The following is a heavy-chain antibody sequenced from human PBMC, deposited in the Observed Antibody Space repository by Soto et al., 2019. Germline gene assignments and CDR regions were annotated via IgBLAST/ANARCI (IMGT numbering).Heavy chain of an antibody. CDR2: IIPIFGTA. CDR1: GGTFSSYA. CDR3: ARYITMVRGVRKDYYYYGMDA. V-gene: IGHV1-69*13. Sequence: ASVKVSCKASGGTFSSYAISWVRQAPGQGLEWMGGIIPIFGTANYAQKFQGRVTITADESTSTAYMELSSLRSEDTAVYYCARYITMVRGVRKDYYYYGMDAWGQGTTVTVSS. D-gene: IGHD3-10*01. J-gene: IGHJ6*01.